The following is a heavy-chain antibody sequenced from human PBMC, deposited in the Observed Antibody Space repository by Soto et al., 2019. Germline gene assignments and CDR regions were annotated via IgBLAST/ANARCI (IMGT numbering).Heavy chain of an antibody. CDR2: INSDGSST. D-gene: IGHD3-3*01. J-gene: IGHJ3*02. CDR3: ARVRESTIFGVVIKQEAFDI. V-gene: IGHV3-74*01. CDR1: GFTFSSFW. Sequence: GGSLRLSCAASGFTFSSFWMHWVRQAPGKGLEWVSRINSDGSSTSYADSVKGRFTISRDNAKNTLYLQMNSPRDEATAVYYCARVRESTIFGVVIKQEAFDIWGQGTMVTVSS.